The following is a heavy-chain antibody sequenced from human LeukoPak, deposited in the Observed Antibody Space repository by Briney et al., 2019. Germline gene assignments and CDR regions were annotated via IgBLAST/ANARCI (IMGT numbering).Heavy chain of an antibody. J-gene: IGHJ4*02. V-gene: IGHV3-23*01. D-gene: IGHD1-26*01. CDR2: ISGSGGST. CDR3: AKQLIIVGATLFDY. Sequence: GGSLRLSCAASGFTFSSYAMSWVRQAPGKGLEWVSAISGSGGSTYYADSVKGRFTISRGNSKNTLYLQMNSLRAEDTAVYYCAKQLIIVGATLFDYWGQGTLVTVSS. CDR1: GFTFSSYA.